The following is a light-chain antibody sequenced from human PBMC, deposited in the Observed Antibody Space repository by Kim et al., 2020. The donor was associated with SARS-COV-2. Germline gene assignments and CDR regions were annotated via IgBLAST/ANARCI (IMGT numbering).Light chain of an antibody. Sequence: GPSGTSTCTATTVDVGDYNYVACYRQLPGKVPRVMIYDVFQRPSGVSNRFSGSKSGNTASLTISGRQAEDEADYYCCSYTTINTWVFGGGTKLTVL. CDR3: CSYTTINTWV. CDR1: TVDVGDYNY. V-gene: IGLV2-14*03. CDR2: DVF. J-gene: IGLJ3*02.